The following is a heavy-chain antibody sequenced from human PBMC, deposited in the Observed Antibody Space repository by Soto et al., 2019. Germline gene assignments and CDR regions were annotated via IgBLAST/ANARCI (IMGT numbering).Heavy chain of an antibody. CDR2: IYYSGST. Sequence: QVQLQESGPGLVKPSQTLSLTCTVSGGSISSGDYYWSWIRQPPGKGLEWIGYIYYSGSTYYNPSLKSRVTISVDTSKNQFSLKLSSVTAADTAVYYCARVSYSSSFLASQWFDPWGQGTLVTVSS. CDR1: GGSISSGDYY. V-gene: IGHV4-30-4*01. D-gene: IGHD6-6*01. J-gene: IGHJ5*02. CDR3: ARVSYSSSFLASQWFDP.